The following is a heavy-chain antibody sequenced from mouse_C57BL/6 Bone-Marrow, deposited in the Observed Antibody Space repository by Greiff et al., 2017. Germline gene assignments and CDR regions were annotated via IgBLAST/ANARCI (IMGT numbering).Heavy chain of an antibody. CDR2: ISSGSSTI. Sequence: EVKVEESGGGLVKPGGSLKLSCAASGFTFSDYGMHWVRQAPEKGLAWVAYISSGSSTIYYADTVKGRFTISRDNAKNTLFLQMTSLRSEDTAMYYCARDGYYFYWYFDVWGTGTTVTVSS. V-gene: IGHV5-17*01. J-gene: IGHJ1*03. CDR3: ARDGYYFYWYFDV. CDR1: GFTFSDYG. D-gene: IGHD2-3*01.